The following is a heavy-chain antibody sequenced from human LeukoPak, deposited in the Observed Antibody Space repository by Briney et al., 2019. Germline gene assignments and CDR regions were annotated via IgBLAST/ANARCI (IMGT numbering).Heavy chain of an antibody. CDR3: ARDGLYYDFWSGPANWFDP. V-gene: IGHV1-18*01. D-gene: IGHD3-3*01. CDR1: GYTFTSYG. CDR2: ISAYNGNT. Sequence: ASVKVSCKASGYTFTSYGISWVRQAPGQGLEGMGWISAYNGNTNYAQKLQGRVTMTTDTSTSTAYMELRSLRSDDTAVYYCARDGLYYDFWSGPANWFDPWGQGTLVTVSS. J-gene: IGHJ5*02.